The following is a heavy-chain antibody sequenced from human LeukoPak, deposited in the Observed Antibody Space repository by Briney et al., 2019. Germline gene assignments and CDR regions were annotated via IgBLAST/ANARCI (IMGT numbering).Heavy chain of an antibody. J-gene: IGHJ4*02. CDR1: GFVFSSYW. CDR2: INQDGSEK. D-gene: IGHD3-16*01. Sequence: HPGGSLRLSCVASGFVFSSYWVTWVRLAPGKGLEWVANINQDGSEKYYVDSVKGRFTISRDNAKNSLYLQMNSLRAEDTAVYYCASGGHVDYCGQGTLVTVSS. V-gene: IGHV3-7*01. CDR3: ASGGHVDY.